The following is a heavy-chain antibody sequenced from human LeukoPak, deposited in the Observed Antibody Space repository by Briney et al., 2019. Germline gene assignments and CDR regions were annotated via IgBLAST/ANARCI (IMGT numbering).Heavy chain of an antibody. Sequence: ASVKVSCKASGYTFTSYGISWVRQAPGQGREGMGWISAYNGNTNYAQKLQGRVAMTTDTSTSAAYMELRRLRSDDTAVYYCATYCSGGSCYSVPDYWGQGTLVTVSS. CDR3: ATYCSGGSCYSVPDY. CDR1: GYTFTSYG. CDR2: ISAYNGNT. V-gene: IGHV1-18*01. J-gene: IGHJ4*02. D-gene: IGHD2-15*01.